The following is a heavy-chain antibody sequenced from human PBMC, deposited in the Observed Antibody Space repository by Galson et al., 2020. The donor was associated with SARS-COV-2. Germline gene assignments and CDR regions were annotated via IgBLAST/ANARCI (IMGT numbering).Heavy chain of an antibody. V-gene: IGHV2-26*01. D-gene: IGHD6-19*01. Sequence: SGPTLVKPTETLTLTCTVSGFSLSNARMGVSWIRQPPGKALEWLAHISSNDEKSYSTSLKSRLAISKDTSKSQVVLSMTNMDPVDTATYYCARISWGFWQWLVDYWGQGTLVTVSS. CDR1: GFSLSNARMG. CDR3: ARISWGFWQWLVDY. J-gene: IGHJ4*02. CDR2: ISSNDEK.